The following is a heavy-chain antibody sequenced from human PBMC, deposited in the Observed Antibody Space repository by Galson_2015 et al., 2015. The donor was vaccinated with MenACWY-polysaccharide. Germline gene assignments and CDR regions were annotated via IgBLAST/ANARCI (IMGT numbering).Heavy chain of an antibody. V-gene: IGHV1-2*02. CDR1: GYTFTGYY. J-gene: IGHJ5*02. Sequence: SVKVSCKASGYTFTGYYMHWVRQAPGQGLEWMGWINPNSGGTNYAQKFQGRVTMTRDTSISTAYMELSRLRSDDTAVYYCAREGCSGGSCYSTWFDPWGQGTLVTVSS. CDR2: INPNSGGT. CDR3: AREGCSGGSCYSTWFDP. D-gene: IGHD2-15*01.